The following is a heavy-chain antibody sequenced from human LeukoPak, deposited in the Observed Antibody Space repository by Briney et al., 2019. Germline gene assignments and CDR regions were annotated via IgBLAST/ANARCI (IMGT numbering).Heavy chain of an antibody. V-gene: IGHV5-51*01. CDR3: ARLIHWVGGTNAAFDY. CDR2: IYPGDSDT. J-gene: IGHJ4*02. Sequence: GESLNISCKGSGYSFTSYWIGWVRQMPGKGLEWMGIIYPGDSDTSYSPSFQGQVTFSADKSISTAYLKWTSLKASDTPMYYFARLIHWVGGTNAAFDYWGQGTLGTVSS. D-gene: IGHD2-8*01. CDR1: GYSFTSYW.